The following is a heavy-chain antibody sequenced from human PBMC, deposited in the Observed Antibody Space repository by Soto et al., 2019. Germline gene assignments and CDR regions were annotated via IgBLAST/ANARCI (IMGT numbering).Heavy chain of an antibody. CDR1: GFTFSSYG. V-gene: IGHV3-33*01. J-gene: IGHJ5*02. Sequence: GGSLRLSCAASGFTFSSYGMHWVRQAPGKGLEWVAVIWYDGSNKYYADSVKGRFTISRDNSKNTLYLQMNSLRAEDTAVYYCAREAVVVAARNWFDPWGQGTLVTVSS. CDR2: IWYDGSNK. D-gene: IGHD2-15*01. CDR3: AREAVVVAARNWFDP.